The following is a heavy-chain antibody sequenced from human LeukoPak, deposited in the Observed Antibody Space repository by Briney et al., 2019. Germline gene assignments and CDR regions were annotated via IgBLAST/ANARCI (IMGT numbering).Heavy chain of an antibody. CDR1: GGSISSGGYS. CDR3: ARASWLQLSGAFDI. J-gene: IGHJ3*02. V-gene: IGHV4-30-2*01. CDR2: IYHSGST. Sequence: PSQTLSLTCAVSGGSISSGGYSWSWIRQPPGKGLEWIGYIYHSGSTYYNPSLKSRVTISVDRSKNQFSLKLSSVTAADTAVYYCARASWLQLSGAFDIWGQGTMVTVSS. D-gene: IGHD5-12*01.